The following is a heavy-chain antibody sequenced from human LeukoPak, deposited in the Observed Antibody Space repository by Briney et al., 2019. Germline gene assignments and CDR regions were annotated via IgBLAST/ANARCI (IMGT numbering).Heavy chain of an antibody. V-gene: IGHV3-23*01. D-gene: IGHD3-22*01. CDR1: GFTFSSYA. J-gene: IGHJ6*03. Sequence: GGSLRLSCAASGFTFSSYAMSWVRQAPGKGLEWVSAISGSGGSTYYADSVKGRFTISRDNSKNTLYLQMNSLRAEDTAVYYCAKSVAVVTNYYYYMDVWGKGTTVTVSS. CDR2: ISGSGGST. CDR3: AKSVAVVTNYYYYMDV.